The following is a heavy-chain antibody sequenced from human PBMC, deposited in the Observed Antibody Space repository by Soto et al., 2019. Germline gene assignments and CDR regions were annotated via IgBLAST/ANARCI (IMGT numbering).Heavy chain of an antibody. J-gene: IGHJ5*02. CDR2: ISLYSDGT. D-gene: IGHD2-2*01. CDR3: TRVVPGAEAWFGP. V-gene: IGHV1-18*01. CDR1: GYTFSNYG. Sequence: QVQLVQSGGEVKRPGASVKVSCKTSGYTFSNYGITWVRQAPGQPLEWLGWISLYSDGTNYAQKFQCRVSMTTDTSTTTAYMELRSLRSDDTAVYYCTRVVPGAEAWFGPWGQGTLFTVSS.